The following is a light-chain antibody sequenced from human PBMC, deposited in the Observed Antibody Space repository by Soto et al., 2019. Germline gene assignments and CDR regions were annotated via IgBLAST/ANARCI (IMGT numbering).Light chain of an antibody. CDR1: QSLVYSDGNTY. J-gene: IGKJ5*01. Sequence: DVAVTESPLSLPVTLGQAASISCRSSQSLVYSDGNTYLSWFHQRTGQSPRRLIYKVYNRDSGVPDRFSGSGSGTDFTPKISRVEAEDVGVYYCMQGTHWPPITXGQGTRLDI. CDR2: KVY. V-gene: IGKV2-30*01. CDR3: MQGTHWPPIT.